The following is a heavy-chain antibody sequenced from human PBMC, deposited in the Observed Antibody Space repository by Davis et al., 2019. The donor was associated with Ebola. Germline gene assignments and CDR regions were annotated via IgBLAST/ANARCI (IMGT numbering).Heavy chain of an antibody. D-gene: IGHD2-15*01. Sequence: AASVKVSCKASGYTFTDYHINWVRQATGQGLEWMGWMDPRSGDTDYAPKFQGRVTMTRDTSISTAYMDLSSLRSDDTATYYCSRGYSPKCRGGGCVNDFWGQGTLVTVSS. CDR1: GYTFTDYH. V-gene: IGHV1-8*01. J-gene: IGHJ4*02. CDR2: MDPRSGDT. CDR3: SRGYSPKCRGGGCVNDF.